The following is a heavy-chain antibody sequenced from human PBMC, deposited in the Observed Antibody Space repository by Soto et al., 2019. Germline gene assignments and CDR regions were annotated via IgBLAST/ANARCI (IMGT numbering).Heavy chain of an antibody. V-gene: IGHV4-59*01. J-gene: IGHJ5*02. CDR1: GGSISSYY. CDR2: VYYSGST. Sequence: SETLSLTCTVSGGSISSYYWSWIRQPPGQGLEWIGYVYYSGSTNYNPSLKSRVTISVDTSKNLFSLKLSSVTAADTAVYYCARHVRYSYEGFGNWFDPGGQGTLVTVSS. CDR3: ARHVRYSYEGFGNWFDP. D-gene: IGHD5-18*01.